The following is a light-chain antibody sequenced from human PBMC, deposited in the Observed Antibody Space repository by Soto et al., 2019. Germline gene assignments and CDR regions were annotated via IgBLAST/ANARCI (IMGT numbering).Light chain of an antibody. J-gene: IGKJ1*01. V-gene: IGKV4-1*01. CDR3: QQYCSNLRT. CDR2: WAS. Sequence: DIVMTQSPDSLAVSLGERATINCKSSQSFFYSSIIKNYLAWYQQKPGQPPKLLIYWASIRESGVPDRFSGSGSGTDFTLTISSLQAEDVAVYYSQQYCSNLRTFGQGTKVEIK. CDR1: QSFFYSSIIKNY.